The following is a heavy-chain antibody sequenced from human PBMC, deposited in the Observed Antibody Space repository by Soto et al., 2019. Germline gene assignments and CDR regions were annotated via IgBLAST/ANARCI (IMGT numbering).Heavy chain of an antibody. Sequence: EVQLLESGGGLVQPGGSLRLSCAASGFTLSSHAMTWVRQAPGKGLEWVSVISYSGETTFYADSVRGRFTIFRDNSKNTLDLQMNRRRAEETAVYYCGRAKQQVLLQVSGIDGWGQGTAVTVSS. D-gene: IGHD3-22*01. CDR3: GRAKQQVLLQVSGIDG. CDR2: ISYSGETT. V-gene: IGHV3-23*01. CDR1: GFTLSSHA. J-gene: IGHJ6*02.